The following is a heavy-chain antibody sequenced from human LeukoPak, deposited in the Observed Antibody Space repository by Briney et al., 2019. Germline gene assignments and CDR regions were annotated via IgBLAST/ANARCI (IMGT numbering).Heavy chain of an antibody. V-gene: IGHV3-7*01. D-gene: IGHD3-16*01. CDR3: TREGVGGFDT. CDR2: IKQDGSDK. CDR1: GFTFSRYW. Sequence: PGRSLRLSCAASGFTFSRYWMSWVRQAPGKGLEWVANIKQDGSDKDYVDSVKGRFTISRDNAMSSLYLQMNSLRVEDTAVYYCTREGVGGFDTWGQGAMVTVSS. J-gene: IGHJ3*02.